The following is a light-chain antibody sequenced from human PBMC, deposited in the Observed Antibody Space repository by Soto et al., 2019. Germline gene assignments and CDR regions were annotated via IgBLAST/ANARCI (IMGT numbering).Light chain of an antibody. Sequence: QPLLTQPPSASGTPGQRATISCCGSNSNIGSDIVNCYQLLPGAAPEVLINTTNQRPSGVPERFSGSKSGTSASLAISGLQSEDEANSSCATWDGGLSGPFVFGTGTKVTVL. CDR3: ATWDGGLSGPFV. J-gene: IGLJ1*01. CDR1: NSNIGSDI. V-gene: IGLV1-44*01. CDR2: TTN.